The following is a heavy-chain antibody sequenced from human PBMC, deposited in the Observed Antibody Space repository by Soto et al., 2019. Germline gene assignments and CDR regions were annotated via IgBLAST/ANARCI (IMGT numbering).Heavy chain of an antibody. CDR2: ISTYNGNT. V-gene: IGHV1-18*01. CDR3: ARDLPPVDY. CDR1: GYTFSSYH. J-gene: IGHJ4*02. Sequence: QIQLVQSGAEVKKPGASVKVSCKASGYTFSSYHITWVRQAPGQGLEWMGWISTYNGNTNYARHPQGRVTMTTDPSTSTAYMGPSSRRSDDTAVYYCARDLPPVDYWGQGTLVTVSS.